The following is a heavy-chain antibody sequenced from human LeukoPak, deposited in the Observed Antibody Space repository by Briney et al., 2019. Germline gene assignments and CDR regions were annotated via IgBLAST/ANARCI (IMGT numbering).Heavy chain of an antibody. D-gene: IGHD1-26*01. CDR1: GGSISSGDYY. CDR2: IYYSGST. V-gene: IGHV4-30-4*02. CDR3: ARDRGGSYYVYDY. Sequence: SETLSLTCTVPGGSISSGDYYWSWIRQPPGKGLEWIVYIYYSGSTYYNPSLKSRVTISVDTSKNQFSLKLSSVTAADTAVYYCARDRGGSYYVYDYWGQGTLVTVSS. J-gene: IGHJ4*02.